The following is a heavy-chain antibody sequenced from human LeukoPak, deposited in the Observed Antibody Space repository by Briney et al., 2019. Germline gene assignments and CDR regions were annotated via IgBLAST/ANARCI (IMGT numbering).Heavy chain of an antibody. V-gene: IGHV4-39*01. CDR3: ARHNYYDSSGYYPLGY. Sequence: SETLSLTCTASGDSISGSIYYWGYIRQPPGKGLEWIGSIYYSGGTYYNPSLKSRVTISVDTSKSQLSLNLSSVTAADTAVYYCARHNYYDSSGYYPLGYWGQGTLVTVSS. D-gene: IGHD3-22*01. CDR2: IYYSGGT. J-gene: IGHJ4*02. CDR1: GDSISGSIYY.